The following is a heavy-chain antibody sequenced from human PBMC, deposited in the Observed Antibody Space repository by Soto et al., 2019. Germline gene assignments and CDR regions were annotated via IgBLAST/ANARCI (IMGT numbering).Heavy chain of an antibody. CDR2: IWYDGSNK. CDR1: GFTFSSYG. D-gene: IGHD3-9*01. CDR3: AVPFDWLPRGDYYGMDV. Sequence: PGGSLRLSCAASGFTFSSYGMHWVRQAPGKGLEWVAVIWYDGSNKYYADSVKGRFTISRDNSKNTLYLQMNSLRAEDTAVYYCAVPFDWLPRGDYYGMDVWGQGTTVTVSS. V-gene: IGHV3-33*01. J-gene: IGHJ6*02.